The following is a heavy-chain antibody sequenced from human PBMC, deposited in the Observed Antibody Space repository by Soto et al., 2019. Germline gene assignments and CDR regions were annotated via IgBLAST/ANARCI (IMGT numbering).Heavy chain of an antibody. CDR2: FDPEDGET. CDR3: ATSDGDYYRFDY. J-gene: IGHJ4*02. V-gene: IGHV1-24*01. D-gene: IGHD4-17*01. Sequence: ASVKVSCKVSGYTLTELSMHWARQAPGKGLEWMGGFDPEDGETIYAQKFQGRVTMTEDTSTDTAYMELSSLRSEDTAVYYCATSDGDYYRFDYWGQGTLVTVSS. CDR1: GYTLTELS.